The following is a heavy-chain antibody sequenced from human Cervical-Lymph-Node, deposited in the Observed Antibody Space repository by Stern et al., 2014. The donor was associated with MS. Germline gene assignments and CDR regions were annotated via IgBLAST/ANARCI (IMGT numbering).Heavy chain of an antibody. D-gene: IGHD2-21*01. CDR1: GGTFNVYA. J-gene: IGHJ6*02. CDR2: IIPIFGTA. V-gene: IGHV1-69*01. CDR3: ARDGRHSDNYGLDV. Sequence: QVQLVQSGAEVKKPGSSVKVSCQASGGTFNVYAINWLRQAPGQGLEWMGGIIPIFGTANYAQKFQGRVTITADESTRTSSMQLSSLRSNDTAVYYCARDGRHSDNYGLDVWGQGTTVIVSS.